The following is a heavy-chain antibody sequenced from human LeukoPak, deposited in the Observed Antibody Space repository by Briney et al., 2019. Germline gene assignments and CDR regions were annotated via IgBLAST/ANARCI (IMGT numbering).Heavy chain of an antibody. Sequence: SETLSLTCTVSGGSISSGDYYWSWIRQPPGKGLEWIGYIYYSGSTYYNPSLKSRVTISVDTSKNQFSLKLSSVTAADTAVYYCARVKGSPYYFDYWGQGTLVTVSS. D-gene: IGHD2-15*01. CDR2: IYYSGST. CDR1: GGSISSGDYY. J-gene: IGHJ4*02. CDR3: ARVKGSPYYFDY. V-gene: IGHV4-30-4*08.